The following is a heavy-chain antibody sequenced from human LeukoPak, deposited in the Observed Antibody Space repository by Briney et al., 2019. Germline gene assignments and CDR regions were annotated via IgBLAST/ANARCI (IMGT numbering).Heavy chain of an antibody. V-gene: IGHV3-30*02. CDR3: AKSELVVPDYYYYYYMDV. Sequence: GGSLRLSCAASGFTFSSYGIHWVRQAPGKGLEWVAFILYDGTNKYYADSVKGRFTISRDNSKNTLYLQMNSLRAEDTAVYYCAKSELVVPDYYYYYYMDVWGKGTTVTISS. CDR2: ILYDGTNK. D-gene: IGHD2-2*01. J-gene: IGHJ6*03. CDR1: GFTFSSYG.